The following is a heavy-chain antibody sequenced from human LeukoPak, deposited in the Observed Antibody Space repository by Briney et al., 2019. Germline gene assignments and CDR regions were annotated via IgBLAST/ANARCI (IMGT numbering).Heavy chain of an antibody. J-gene: IGHJ4*02. CDR2: VYYSGTT. Sequence: SETLSLTCTVSGGSVSSGSYYWSWIRQPTGKGLEWIGYVYYSGTTNYNPSLKSRLTISLDRSKNQFSLRLSSVTAADTAVYYCARGMYDSSGYVFDSWGQGTLVTVSS. CDR1: GGSVSSGSYY. D-gene: IGHD3-22*01. V-gene: IGHV4-61*01. CDR3: ARGMYDSSGYVFDS.